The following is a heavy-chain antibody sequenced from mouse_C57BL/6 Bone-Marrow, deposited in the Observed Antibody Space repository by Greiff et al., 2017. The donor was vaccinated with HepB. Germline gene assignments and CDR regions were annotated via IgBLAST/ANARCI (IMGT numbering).Heavy chain of an antibody. CDR1: GFNIKNTY. CDR3: ASIYYDYLYAMDY. J-gene: IGHJ4*01. CDR2: IDPANGNT. D-gene: IGHD2-4*01. Sequence: EVMLVESVAELVRPGASVKLSCTASGFNIKNTYMHWVKQRPEQGLEWIGRIDPANGNTTYAPKFQGKATITADTSSNTAYLQLSSLTSEDTAIYYCASIYYDYLYAMDYWGQGTSVTVSS. V-gene: IGHV14-3*01.